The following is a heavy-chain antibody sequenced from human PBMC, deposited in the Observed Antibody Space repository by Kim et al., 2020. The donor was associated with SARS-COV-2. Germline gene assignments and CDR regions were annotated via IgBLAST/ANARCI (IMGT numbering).Heavy chain of an antibody. Sequence: DTVNGRFTTARDNSKNTVYFQMNSLRVEDTAVYYCARDSGGSSGYYGIDYWGQGTLVTVSS. J-gene: IGHJ4*02. D-gene: IGHD3-22*01. V-gene: IGHV3-53*01. CDR3: ARDSGGSSGYYGIDY.